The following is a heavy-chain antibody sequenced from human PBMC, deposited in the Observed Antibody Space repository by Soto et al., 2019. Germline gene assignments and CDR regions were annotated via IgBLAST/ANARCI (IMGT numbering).Heavy chain of an antibody. Sequence: QITLKESGPTLVKPTQTLTLTCTLSGFSVSSSEVGVAWIRQPPVKALEWVALIYGNDDQRYSPSLKGRVSISKDTSKNQVVLTIVNMDPADTATYYCEHEQKNDPGFDYWGQGTLVTVSS. CDR3: EHEQKNDPGFDY. V-gene: IGHV2-5*01. J-gene: IGHJ4*02. CDR1: GFSVSSSEVG. CDR2: IYGNDDQ.